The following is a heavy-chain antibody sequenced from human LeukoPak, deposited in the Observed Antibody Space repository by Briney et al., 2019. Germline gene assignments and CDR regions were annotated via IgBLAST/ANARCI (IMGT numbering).Heavy chain of an antibody. J-gene: IGHJ3*02. CDR3: ARAERNAFDI. Sequence: SQTLSLTCTVSGGSISSGDYYWSWIRQPRGRGLEWIGYIYYSGSTYYNPSLKSRVTISVDTSKNQFSLKLRSVPAADTAVYYCARAERNAFDIWGQGTMVTVSS. CDR1: GGSISSGDYY. V-gene: IGHV4-30-4*08. D-gene: IGHD1-1*01. CDR2: IYYSGST.